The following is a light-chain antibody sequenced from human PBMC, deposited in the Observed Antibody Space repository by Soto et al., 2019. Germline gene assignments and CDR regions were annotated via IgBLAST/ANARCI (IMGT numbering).Light chain of an antibody. J-gene: IGLJ2*01. V-gene: IGLV2-14*03. CDR1: SSDVGYYKY. CDR3: ASHPSSNTHVV. CDR2: DVG. Sequence: QSALTQPASVSGSPGQSITISCTGTSSDVGYYKYVSWYQQHPGKAPKLMIYDVGSRPSGVSNRFSGSKSGNTASLTISGLQAEDEADYYCASHPSSNTHVVFGRGTKLTVL.